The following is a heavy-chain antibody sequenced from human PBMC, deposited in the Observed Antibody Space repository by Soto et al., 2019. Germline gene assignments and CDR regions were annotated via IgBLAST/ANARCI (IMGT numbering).Heavy chain of an antibody. J-gene: IGHJ4*02. Sequence: QVQLVESGGGVVQPGRSLRLSCAASGFTFSDYTMHWVRQAPGKELEWVALMSSDGGNTHYTDSVKGRFTISRDNSKNTLYLQMDSLRPEDTTVYYCARDYGDGYSDFDLWGQGTLVTVSS. CDR3: ARDYGDGYSDFDL. V-gene: IGHV3-30-3*01. CDR2: MSSDGGNT. D-gene: IGHD2-15*01. CDR1: GFTFSDYT.